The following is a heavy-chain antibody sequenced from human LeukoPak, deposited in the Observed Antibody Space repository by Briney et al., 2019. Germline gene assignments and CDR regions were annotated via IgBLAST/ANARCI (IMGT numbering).Heavy chain of an antibody. D-gene: IGHD6-19*01. CDR1: GFTFSSYA. CDR3: AKETGYSSGWYFDY. Sequence: PGGSLRLSCAASGFTFSSYAMSWVRQAPGKGLEWVSVVSGSGGDTYYADSVKGRFTISRDNSKNTLYLQMNSLRAEDTAVYYCAKETGYSSGWYFDYWGQGTLVTVSS. CDR2: VSGSGGDT. J-gene: IGHJ4*02. V-gene: IGHV3-23*01.